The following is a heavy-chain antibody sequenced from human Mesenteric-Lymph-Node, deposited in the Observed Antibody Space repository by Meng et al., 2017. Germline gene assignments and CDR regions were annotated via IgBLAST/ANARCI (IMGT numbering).Heavy chain of an antibody. CDR1: GFTFDDYA. J-gene: IGHJ6*02. CDR3: ARDSRELRYFDLLLSHSNGGGYYYGMDV. D-gene: IGHD3-9*01. V-gene: IGHV3-9*01. Sequence: GGSLRLSCAASGFTFDDYAMHWVRQAPGKGLEWVSGISWNSGSIGYADSVKGRFTISRDNAKNSLYLQMNSLRAEDTAVYYCARDSRELRYFDLLLSHSNGGGYYYGMDVWGQGTTVTVSS. CDR2: ISWNSGSI.